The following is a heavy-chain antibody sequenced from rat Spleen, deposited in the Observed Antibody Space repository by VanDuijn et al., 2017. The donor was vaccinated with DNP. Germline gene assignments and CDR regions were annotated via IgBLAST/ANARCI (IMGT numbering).Heavy chain of an antibody. V-gene: IGHV2-43*01. CDR1: GFSLTSYH. Sequence: QVQLKESGPGLVQPSQTLSLTCTVSGFSLTSYHVSWIRQPPGKGLEWMGVMWSGGSTAYNSAPKSRLSISRDTSKSQIHLKMNRLQTEDTAMYFCARSGTTLDYWGQGVMVTVSS. CDR2: MWSGGST. D-gene: IGHD1-10*01. J-gene: IGHJ2*01. CDR3: ARSGTTLDY.